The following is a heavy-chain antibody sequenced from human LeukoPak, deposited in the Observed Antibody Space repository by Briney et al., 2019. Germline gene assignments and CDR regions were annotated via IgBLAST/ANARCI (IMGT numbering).Heavy chain of an antibody. CDR3: ARVRYTIGSYPDYFDY. CDR1: GFTFSDYW. J-gene: IGHJ4*02. Sequence: PGGSLRLXCAASGFTFSDYWMSWVRQAPGKGLEWVANIKQDGNEKYYVDSVKGRFTISRDNAKNSLYLQMNSLGAEDTAVYYCARVRYTIGSYPDYFDYWGQGTLVTVSS. D-gene: IGHD6-19*01. V-gene: IGHV3-7*01. CDR2: IKQDGNEK.